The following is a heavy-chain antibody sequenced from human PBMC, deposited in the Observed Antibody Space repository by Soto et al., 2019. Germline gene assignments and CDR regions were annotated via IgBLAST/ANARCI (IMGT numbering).Heavy chain of an antibody. CDR2: MTGSGGDI. V-gene: IGHV3-23*01. Sequence: PGGSLRLSCAASGFTFSIYAMMWVRQSPGKGQEWVAGMTGSGGDIRYADSVKGRSTISKDNSKNTLYLQMNSLRAEDTAMYYCAKDAVYGDGLWLAANWGQGTLVTVSS. J-gene: IGHJ4*02. D-gene: IGHD2-21*02. CDR1: GFTFSIYA. CDR3: AKDAVYGDGLWLAAN.